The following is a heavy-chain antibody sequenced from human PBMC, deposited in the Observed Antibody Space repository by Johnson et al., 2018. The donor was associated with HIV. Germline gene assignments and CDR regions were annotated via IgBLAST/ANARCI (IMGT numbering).Heavy chain of an antibody. D-gene: IGHD6-13*01. CDR2: IRYDGSNK. CDR3: AYPREGSSWSNDAVDI. Sequence: QVQLVESGGGVVQPGGSLRLSCAASGFTFSSYGMYWVRQAPGKGLEWVAFIRYDGSNKYYADSVKGRFTISRDNSKNTLYLQMNRLRAEDTAVYYCAYPREGSSWSNDAVDIWGQGTMVTVSS. CDR1: GFTFSSYG. V-gene: IGHV3-30*02. J-gene: IGHJ3*02.